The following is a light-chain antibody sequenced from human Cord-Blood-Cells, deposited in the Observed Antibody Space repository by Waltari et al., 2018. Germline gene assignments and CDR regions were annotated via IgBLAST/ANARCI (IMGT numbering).Light chain of an antibody. CDR3: CSYAGSSTLV. J-gene: IGLJ3*02. Sequence: QSALTQPASVSGSPGQSITISCPGTSSDVGSYNLFSWYQQHPGKAPKLMIYEGSKRPSGVSNRFSGSKSGNTASLTISGLQAEDEADYYCCSYAGSSTLVVGGGTKLTVL. V-gene: IGLV2-23*01. CDR2: EGS. CDR1: SSDVGSYNL.